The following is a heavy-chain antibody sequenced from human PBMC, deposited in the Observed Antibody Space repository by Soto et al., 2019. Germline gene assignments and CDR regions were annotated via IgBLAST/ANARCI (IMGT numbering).Heavy chain of an antibody. D-gene: IGHD6-19*01. CDR2: ISYDGSNK. CDR3: AKDKGIAVSRYYYYGMDV. Sequence: GGSLTLSCAASGFTFSSYCMHWVRQAPGKGLEWVAVISYDGSNKYYADSVKGRFTISRDNSKNTLYLQMNSLRAEDTAVYYCAKDKGIAVSRYYYYGMDVWGQGTTVTVSS. J-gene: IGHJ6*02. CDR1: GFTFSSYC. V-gene: IGHV3-30*18.